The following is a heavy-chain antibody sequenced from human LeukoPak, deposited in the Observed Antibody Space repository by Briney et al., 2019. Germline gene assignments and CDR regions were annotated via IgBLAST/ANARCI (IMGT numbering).Heavy chain of an antibody. J-gene: IGHJ4*02. CDR2: ISGSGGST. CDR3: AKGSVRTQTYYDILTGYSRYFDY. Sequence: GGSLRLSCAASGFTFSSYAMSWVRQAPGKGLEWVSAISGSGGSTYYADSVKGRFTISRDNSKNTLYLQMNSLRAEDTAVYYCAKGSVRTQTYYDILTGYSRYFDYWGQGTLVTVSS. D-gene: IGHD3-9*01. V-gene: IGHV3-23*01. CDR1: GFTFSSYA.